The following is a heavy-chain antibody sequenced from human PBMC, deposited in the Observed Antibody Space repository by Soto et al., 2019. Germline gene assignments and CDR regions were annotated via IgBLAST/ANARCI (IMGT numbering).Heavy chain of an antibody. CDR1: GYTLTELS. D-gene: IGHD3-10*01. V-gene: IGHV1-24*01. CDR3: AAWPQITMVRGVRYWFDP. Sequence: ASVKVSCKVSGYTLTELSMHWVRQAPGKGLEWMGGFDPEDGETIYAQKFQGRVTMTEDTSTDTAYMELSSLRSEDTAVYYCAAWPQITMVRGVRYWFDPWGQGTLVTDSS. J-gene: IGHJ5*02. CDR2: FDPEDGET.